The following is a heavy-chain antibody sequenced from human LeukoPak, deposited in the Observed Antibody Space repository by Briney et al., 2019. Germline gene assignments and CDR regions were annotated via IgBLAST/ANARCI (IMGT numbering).Heavy chain of an antibody. CDR3: AGTYYYDSSGYYXXSL. CDR1: GGSISSYY. CDR2: IYYSGST. J-gene: IGHJ4*02. V-gene: IGHV4-59*01. D-gene: IGHD3-22*01. Sequence: SETLSLTCTVSGGSISSYYWSWIRQPPGKGLEWIGYIYYSGSTNYNPSLKSRVTISVDTSKNQFSLKLSSVTAADTAVYYCAGTYYYDSSGYYXXSLXXXGTXVTVSS.